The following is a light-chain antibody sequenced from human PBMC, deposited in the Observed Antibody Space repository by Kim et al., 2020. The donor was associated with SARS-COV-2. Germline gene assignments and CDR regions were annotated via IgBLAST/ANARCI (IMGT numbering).Light chain of an antibody. CDR1: QGINNW. J-gene: IGKJ5*01. V-gene: IGKV1-12*01. CDR3: QQDKSFPIT. Sequence: DIQMTQSPSSLSVSVGDRVTITCRASQGINNWLAWYQQKPGKAPNLLISAASNLQSGVPSRFSGSGSGTDFTLTIRGLQPEDSATYYCQQDKSFPITFGEGTRLEIK. CDR2: AAS.